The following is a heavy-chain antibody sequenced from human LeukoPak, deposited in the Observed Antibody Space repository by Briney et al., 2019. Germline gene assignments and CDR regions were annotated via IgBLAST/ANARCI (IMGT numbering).Heavy chain of an antibody. D-gene: IGHD6-19*01. CDR1: GFTFSSYS. V-gene: IGHV3-21*01. CDR2: ISSSSSYI. J-gene: IGHJ3*02. Sequence: GGSLRLSCAASGFTFSSYSMNWVRQAPGKGLEWVSSISSSSSYIYYADSVKGRFTISRDNAKNSLYLQMNGLRAEDTAVYYCARDSSIAVAGDAFDIWGQGTMVTVSS. CDR3: ARDSSIAVAGDAFDI.